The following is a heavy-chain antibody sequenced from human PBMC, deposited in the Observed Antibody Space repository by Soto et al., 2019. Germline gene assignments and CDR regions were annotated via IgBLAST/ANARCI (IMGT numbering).Heavy chain of an antibody. J-gene: IGHJ6*02. D-gene: IGHD3-9*01. CDR1: GGSVSSGSYY. CDR3: ARARLRYFDWLLSHYGMDV. V-gene: IGHV4-61*01. CDR2: IYYSRST. Sequence: PSETLSLTCTVSGGSVSSGSYYWSWIRQPPGKGLEWIGYIYYSRSTNYNPSLKSRVTISVDTSKNQFSLKLSSVTAADTAVYYCARARLRYFDWLLSHYGMDVWGQGTTVTVSS.